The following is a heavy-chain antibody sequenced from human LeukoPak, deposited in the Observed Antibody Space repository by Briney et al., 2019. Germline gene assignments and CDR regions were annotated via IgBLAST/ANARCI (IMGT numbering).Heavy chain of an antibody. CDR3: AKDLEYSYGYGY. D-gene: IGHD5-18*01. V-gene: IGHV4-4*02. CDR2: IYHSGST. Sequence: PSETLSLTCTVSGGSISSSNWWSWVRQPPGQGLEWIGEIYHSGSTNYNPSLKSRVTISVDKSKNQFSLKLSSVTAADTAVYYCAKDLEYSYGYGYWGQGTLSPSPQ. CDR1: GGSISSSNW. J-gene: IGHJ4*02.